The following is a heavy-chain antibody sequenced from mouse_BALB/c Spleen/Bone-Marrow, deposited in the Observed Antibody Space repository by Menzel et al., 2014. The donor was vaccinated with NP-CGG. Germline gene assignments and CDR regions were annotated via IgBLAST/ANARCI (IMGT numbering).Heavy chain of an antibody. V-gene: IGHV1S81*02. J-gene: IGHJ1*01. D-gene: IGHD1-1*01. Sequence: QVTLKECGAELVKPGASVKLSCKASGYTFSSYYMYWVEQRPGQGLEWIGEINPSNGGTKFNEKFKSKATLTVDKSSSTAYMQLSSLTSEDSAVYYCTRSNYGYWYFDVWGAGTTVTVSS. CDR3: TRSNYGYWYFDV. CDR1: GYTFSSYY. CDR2: INPSNGGT.